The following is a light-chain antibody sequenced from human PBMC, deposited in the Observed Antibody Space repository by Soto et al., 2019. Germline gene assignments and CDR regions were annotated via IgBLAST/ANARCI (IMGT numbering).Light chain of an antibody. J-gene: IGKJ4*01. CDR1: QGIGSA. CDR3: QQFNNLPLT. Sequence: AIQLTQSPSSLSASVGDRVTITCRASQGIGSALAWYQQKPGKAPKLLIYDASTLESGVPSRFSGSGSGADFTLTISSLQPEDFVTYYCQQFNNLPLTFGGGTKVEIK. CDR2: DAS. V-gene: IGKV1D-13*01.